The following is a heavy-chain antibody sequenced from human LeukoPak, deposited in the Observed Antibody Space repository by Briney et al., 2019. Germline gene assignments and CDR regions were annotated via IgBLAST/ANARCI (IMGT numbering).Heavy chain of an antibody. Sequence: WETLSLTCTVSGGTVISGSYYWSCIRQPPGKGLEWTGHIYYTGSTYYNPSLKSRATISVDASKFQFSLRLRSVTAADTAVYYCARSGVVEAATPHYYALDVWGQGTTVTVSS. CDR3: ARSGVVEAATPHYYALDV. D-gene: IGHD2-15*01. V-gene: IGHV4-61*01. CDR2: IYYTGST. J-gene: IGHJ6*02. CDR1: GGTVISGSYY.